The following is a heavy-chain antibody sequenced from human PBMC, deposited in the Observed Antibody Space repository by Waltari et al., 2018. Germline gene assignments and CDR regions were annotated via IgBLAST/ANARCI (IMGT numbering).Heavy chain of an antibody. V-gene: IGHV1-69*08. D-gene: IGHD1-26*01. J-gene: IGHJ6*02. Sequence: QVQLVQSGAEVKKPGSSVKVSCKASGGTFSSYAISWVRQAPGQGLEWMGRIIPIFGTANYAQKFQGRVTMTADKSTSTAYMELSSLRSEDTAVYYCAREVGATGEAYYYGMDVWGQGTTVTVSS. CDR1: GGTFSSYA. CDR2: IIPIFGTA. CDR3: AREVGATGEAYYYGMDV.